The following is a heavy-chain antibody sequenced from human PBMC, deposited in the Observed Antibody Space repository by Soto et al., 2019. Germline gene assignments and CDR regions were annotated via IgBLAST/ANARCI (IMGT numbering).Heavy chain of an antibody. J-gene: IGHJ4*02. Sequence: PGESLKISCKGSGYTFTSYWITWVRQMPGKGLEWMGRIDPSDSSTNYSPSFQGHVTMSTDKSITTAHLQWSSLKVSDTAMDYCEANGYTYGYHCDHWGQGNQVPVSS. CDR3: EANGYTYGYHCDH. V-gene: IGHV5-10-1*01. D-gene: IGHD5-18*01. CDR2: IDPSDSST. CDR1: GYTFTSYW.